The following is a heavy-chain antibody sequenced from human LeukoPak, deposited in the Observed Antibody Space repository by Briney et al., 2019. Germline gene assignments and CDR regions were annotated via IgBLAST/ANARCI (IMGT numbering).Heavy chain of an antibody. CDR3: ASGNSSSSYYYYYYGMDV. Sequence: SETLSLTCTVSGGSISSSSYYWGWIRQPPGKGLEWIGSIYYSGSTYYNPSLKSRVTISVDTSKNQFSLKLSSVTAADTAVYYCASGNSSSSYYYYYYGMDVWGQGTTVTVSS. J-gene: IGHJ6*02. CDR2: IYYSGST. CDR1: GGSISSSSYY. V-gene: IGHV4-39*01. D-gene: IGHD6-6*01.